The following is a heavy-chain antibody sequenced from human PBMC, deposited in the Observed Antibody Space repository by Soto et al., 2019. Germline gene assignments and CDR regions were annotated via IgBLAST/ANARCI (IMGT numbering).Heavy chain of an antibody. Sequence: QVQLVESGGGVVQPGRSLRLSCAASGFTFSSYGMHWVRQAPGKGLEWVAVIWYDGSNKYYADSVKGRFTISRDNSKNTLYLHMNRLRAEDTAVYYCARDNELNGDDDRYNWFDPWGQGTLVTVSS. J-gene: IGHJ5*02. V-gene: IGHV3-33*01. CDR2: IWYDGSNK. D-gene: IGHD4-17*01. CDR3: ARDNELNGDDDRYNWFDP. CDR1: GFTFSSYG.